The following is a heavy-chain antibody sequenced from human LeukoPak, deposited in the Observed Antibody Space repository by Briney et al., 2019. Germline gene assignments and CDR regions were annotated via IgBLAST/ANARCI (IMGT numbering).Heavy chain of an antibody. CDR2: IYPGDSDT. J-gene: IGHJ4*02. D-gene: IGHD3-22*01. V-gene: IGHV5-51*01. Sequence: GESLKISCKGFGYSFTRYWIGWVRQIPGKGLEWMGIIYPGDSDTRYSPSFQGQVTISADKSISTAYLQWSSLKASDTAMYYCARGTYYYDSSGYFDYFDYWGQGTLVTVSS. CDR3: ARGTYYYDSSGYFDYFDY. CDR1: GYSFTRYW.